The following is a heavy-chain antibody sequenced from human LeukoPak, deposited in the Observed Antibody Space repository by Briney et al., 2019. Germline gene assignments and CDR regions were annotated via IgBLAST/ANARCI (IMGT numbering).Heavy chain of an antibody. J-gene: IGHJ4*02. Sequence: ASVKVSCKASGYTFTSYGISWVRQAPGQGLERMGWISAYNGNTNYAQKLQGRVTMTTDTSTSTAYMELRSLRSDDTAVYYCARGLATTVTHGFDYWGQGTLVTVSS. D-gene: IGHD4-11*01. CDR2: ISAYNGNT. V-gene: IGHV1-18*01. CDR3: ARGLATTVTHGFDY. CDR1: GYTFTSYG.